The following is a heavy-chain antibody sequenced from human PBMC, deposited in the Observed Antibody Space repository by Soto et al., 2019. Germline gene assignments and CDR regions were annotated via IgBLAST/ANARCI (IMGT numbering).Heavy chain of an antibody. CDR1: GGSISSYH. J-gene: IGHJ6*03. V-gene: IGHV4-59*08. CDR3: ARRRRYYGSGNGPDYYYMDV. D-gene: IGHD3-10*01. CDR2: IYYSGST. Sequence: SETLSLTCTVSGGSISSYHWSWIRQPPGKGLEWIGYIYYSGSTNYNPSLKSRVTISVDTSKNQFSLKLSSVTAADTAVYYCARRRRYYGSGNGPDYYYMDVWGKGTTVTVSS.